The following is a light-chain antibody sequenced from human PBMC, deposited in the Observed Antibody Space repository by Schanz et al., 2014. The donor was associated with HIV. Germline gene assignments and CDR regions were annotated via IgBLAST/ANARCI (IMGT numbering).Light chain of an antibody. Sequence: QSVLTQTAGAGGGKGEKRRISGKGINREDGSYDVEDWYQKHPGKAPKLMIYEVSKLPSGVPDLFSGSKSGPPASLAISGLQSEDEAEYFCSSYTTGRTVVFGGGTNLTVL. CDR2: EVS. J-gene: IGLJ2*01. CDR1: NREDGSYDV. V-gene: IGLV2-14*02. CDR3: SSYTTGRTVV.